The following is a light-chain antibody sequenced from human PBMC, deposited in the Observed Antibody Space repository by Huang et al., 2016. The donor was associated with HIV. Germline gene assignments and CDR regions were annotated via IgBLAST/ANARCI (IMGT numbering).Light chain of an antibody. V-gene: IGKV3-20*01. J-gene: IGKJ2*01. CDR3: QQYGNSPPYT. CDR1: QTISSNY. CDR2: GTS. Sequence: EVVLTQSPGTLSLSPGERATLSCRASQTISSNYFAWYQQKPGQAPRLRIYGTSNRATGIPDRFSVSGSGTDCTLTISRLEPEDFAVYYCQQYGNSPPYTFGQGTTLDIK.